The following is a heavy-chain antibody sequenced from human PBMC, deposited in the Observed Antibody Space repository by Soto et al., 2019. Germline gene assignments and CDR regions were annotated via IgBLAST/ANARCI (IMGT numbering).Heavy chain of an antibody. J-gene: IGHJ6*02. CDR1: GFTFSSYG. CDR2: ISYDGSNK. D-gene: IGHD4-17*01. V-gene: IGHV3-30*18. Sequence: QVQLVESGGGVVQPGRSLRLSCAASGFTFSSYGMHWVRQAPGKGLEWVAVISYDGSNKYYADSVKGRFTISRDKSKNTLYLQMNSLRAEDTAVYYCAKDLATVVTWGMDVWGQGTTVTVSS. CDR3: AKDLATVVTWGMDV.